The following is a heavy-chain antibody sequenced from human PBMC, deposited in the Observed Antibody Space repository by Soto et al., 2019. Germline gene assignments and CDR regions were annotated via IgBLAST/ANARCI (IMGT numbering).Heavy chain of an antibody. D-gene: IGHD5-18*01. CDR3: ARDSKEGYSTAQRYFDL. CDR2: IKEDGSET. CDR1: GFTFNSYS. Sequence: GGSLRLSCAASGFTFNSYSMSWVRQTPGEGLEWLANIKEDGSETYYVDSVKGRFTVSRDNTYSSLYLQMNSLRVEDTAVYYCARDSKEGYSTAQRYFDLWGRGTLVTVSS. J-gene: IGHJ2*01. V-gene: IGHV3-7*01.